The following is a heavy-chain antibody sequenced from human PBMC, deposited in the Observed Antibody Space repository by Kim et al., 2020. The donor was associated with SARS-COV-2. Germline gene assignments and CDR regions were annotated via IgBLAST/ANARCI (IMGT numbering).Heavy chain of an antibody. V-gene: IGHV3-11*04. D-gene: IGHD3-10*01. J-gene: IGHJ4*02. CDR1: GFAFSGYY. CDR2: ITSSGSTI. Sequence: GGSLRLSCAASGFAFSGYYMSWIRQAPGKGLEWVSLITSSGSTIYYADSVKGRFTISRDNARNLLFLQMNSLRAEDTAVYYCARDYFGSVDYWGQGTLVTVSS. CDR3: ARDYFGSVDY.